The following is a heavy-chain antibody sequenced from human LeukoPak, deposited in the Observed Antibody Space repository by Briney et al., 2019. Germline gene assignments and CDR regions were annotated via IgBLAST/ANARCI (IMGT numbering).Heavy chain of an antibody. V-gene: IGHV3-15*07. Sequence: PGGSLRLSCEASGFTFSNAWMQWVRQAPGKGLEWVGRIKSKTDGGTTDYAAPVKGRFTISRDGSENTLYLQMNSLKTEDTAVYYRSRYTVTTSFDYWGQGTLVTVSS. CDR2: IKSKTDGGTT. CDR3: SRYTVTTSFDY. D-gene: IGHD4-11*01. J-gene: IGHJ4*02. CDR1: GFTFSNAW.